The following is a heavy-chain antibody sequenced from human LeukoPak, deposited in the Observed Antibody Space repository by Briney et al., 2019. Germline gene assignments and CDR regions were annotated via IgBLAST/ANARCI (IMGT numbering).Heavy chain of an antibody. D-gene: IGHD3-16*02. J-gene: IGHJ4*02. CDR3: ARAPSKRGELSGAFDY. V-gene: IGHV4-30-2*01. Sequence: YPSETLSLTCAVSGGSISSGGYSWSWIRQPPGKGLEWIGYIYHSGSTYYNPSLKSRVTISVDRSKNQFSLKLSSVTAADTAVYYCARAPSKRGELSGAFDYWGQGTLVTVSS. CDR2: IYHSGST. CDR1: GGSISSGGYS.